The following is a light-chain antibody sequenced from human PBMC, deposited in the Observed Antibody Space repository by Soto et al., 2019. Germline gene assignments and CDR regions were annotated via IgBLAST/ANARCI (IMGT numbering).Light chain of an antibody. CDR1: QSVSSSY. CDR2: DAS. J-gene: IGKJ4*01. V-gene: IGKV3-20*01. Sequence: EIVLTQSPCALSLSPGERATLSCRASQSVSSSYLAWYQQKPGQAPRLLIYDASRRATGIPERFSGSGSGTDFTLTISRLEPEDFAVYYCQQYGSSPTFGGGTKVDIK. CDR3: QQYGSSPT.